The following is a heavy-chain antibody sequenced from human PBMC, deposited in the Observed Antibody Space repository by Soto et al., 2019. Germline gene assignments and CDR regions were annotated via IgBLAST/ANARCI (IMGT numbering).Heavy chain of an antibody. CDR3: ARGGYFYSSNYLAY. D-gene: IGHD3-22*01. J-gene: IGHJ4*02. Sequence: VASVKVSCKASGYTFTSYGINWVRQAPGRGLEWMGWINPGNGNTKYSPQFQGRVILDRDTSASTAYKELSSLRSEDTAVYYCARGGYFYSSNYLAYWGLGTLVTVSS. CDR2: INPGNGNT. CDR1: GYTFTSYG. V-gene: IGHV1-3*01.